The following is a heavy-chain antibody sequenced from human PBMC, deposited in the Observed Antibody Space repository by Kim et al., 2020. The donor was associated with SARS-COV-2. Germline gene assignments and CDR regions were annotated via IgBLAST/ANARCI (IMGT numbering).Heavy chain of an antibody. CDR1: GYTFTRYY. D-gene: IGHD4-17*01. J-gene: IGHJ4*02. CDR3: ARLDYGENGFDY. Sequence: ASVKVSCKASGYTFTRYYMHWVRQAPGEGLEWMGKINPVGGTTRNAQKFQGRVTMTRDASTSTVYMELSSLRSEDTAVYFCARLDYGENGFDYWGQGTLV. V-gene: IGHV1-46*01. CDR2: INPVGGTT.